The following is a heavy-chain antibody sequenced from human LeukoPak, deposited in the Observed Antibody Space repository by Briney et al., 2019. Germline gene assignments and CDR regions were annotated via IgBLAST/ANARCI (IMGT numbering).Heavy chain of an antibody. J-gene: IGHJ4*02. CDR1: GFTFSSYE. V-gene: IGHV3-48*03. CDR2: ISSSGSTI. D-gene: IGHD3-22*01. CDR3: ARDKSYYDSSGRRKVTDY. Sequence: SGGSLRLSCAASGFTFSSYEMNWVRQAPGKGLEWVSYISSSGSTIYYADSVKGRFTISRDNAKNSLYLQMNSLRAEDTAVYYCARDKSYYDSSGRRKVTDYWGQGTLVTVSS.